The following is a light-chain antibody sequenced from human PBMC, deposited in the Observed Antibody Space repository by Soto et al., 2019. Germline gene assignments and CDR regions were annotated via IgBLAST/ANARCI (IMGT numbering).Light chain of an antibody. CDR1: QSITNS. CDR3: QQGHSMPFT. J-gene: IGKJ3*01. V-gene: IGKV1-39*01. Sequence: DIQMTQSPSSLSASVGDRVTITCRASQSITNSLNWYQHKPGKAPTLVVYAASILQSGVPSRFSGSGSGTDVTLTISSLQPEDFATYFCQQGHSMPFTFGPGTKVDIK. CDR2: AAS.